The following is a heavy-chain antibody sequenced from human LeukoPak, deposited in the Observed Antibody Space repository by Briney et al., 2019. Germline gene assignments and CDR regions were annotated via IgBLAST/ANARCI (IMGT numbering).Heavy chain of an antibody. CDR3: ARLSLLLWFGELRYNWFDP. CDR1: GGSISSSSYY. J-gene: IGHJ5*02. V-gene: IGHV4-39*01. CDR2: IYYSGST. D-gene: IGHD3-10*01. Sequence: PSETLSLTCTVSGGSISSSSYYWGWIRQPPGKGLEWIGTIYYSGSTYYNPSLKTRITISVDTSKSQFSLKLTSVTAADTAVYYCARLSLLLWFGELRYNWFDPWGQGTLVTVSS.